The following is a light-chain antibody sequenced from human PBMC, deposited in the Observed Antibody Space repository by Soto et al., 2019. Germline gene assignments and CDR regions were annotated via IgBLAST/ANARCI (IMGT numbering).Light chain of an antibody. V-gene: IGKV1-5*03. J-gene: IGKJ5*01. Sequence: QLTQARQSLCSSVGKRVAKTCRASRYIGNWLAWYQQKPGKAPNLLIYKASNVESGVPSRFSGRGSGTDISLSIRSWQVDDFTTCYCQQYNGTFGKGTRLEIK. CDR3: QQYNGT. CDR1: RYIGNW. CDR2: KAS.